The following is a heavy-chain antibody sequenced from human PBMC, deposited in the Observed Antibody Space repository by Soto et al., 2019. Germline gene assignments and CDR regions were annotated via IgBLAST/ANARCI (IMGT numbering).Heavy chain of an antibody. D-gene: IGHD2-15*01. J-gene: IGHJ3*02. CDR1: GFSFSSYG. CDR3: AKDIYEYCSGGSCYFRAIDI. CDR2: ISYHGRDK. Sequence: GGSLRLSCAASGFSFSSYGMHWVRQAPGKGLEWVAVISYHGRDKYYADSVKGRFTISRDNSKNTLYLQMNSLRGEDTAVYYCAKDIYEYCSGGSCYFRAIDIWGQGTMVTVS. V-gene: IGHV3-30*18.